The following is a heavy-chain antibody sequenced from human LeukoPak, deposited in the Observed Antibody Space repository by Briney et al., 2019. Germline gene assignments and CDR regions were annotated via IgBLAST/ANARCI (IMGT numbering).Heavy chain of an antibody. Sequence: PGGPLRLSCAASGFTFSSYWMSWVRQAPGKGLEWVANIKQDESEKYYVDSVKGRFTISRDNAKNSLYLQMNSLRAEDTAVYYCARGGEDYTPNWFDPWGQGTLVTVSS. CDR1: GFTFSSYW. CDR3: ARGGEDYTPNWFDP. J-gene: IGHJ5*02. V-gene: IGHV3-7*01. D-gene: IGHD4-11*01. CDR2: IKQDESEK.